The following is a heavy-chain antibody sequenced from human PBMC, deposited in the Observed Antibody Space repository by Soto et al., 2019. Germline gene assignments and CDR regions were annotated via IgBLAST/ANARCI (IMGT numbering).Heavy chain of an antibody. Sequence: PSETLSLTCAFSGGSIIGYYGSWIRQPPGKGLEWIGYISYSGSTNYNPSLKNRVTISVDTSKNQFSLKLSFVTAADTAVYYCAREGGVATPIGMDVWGQGTTVTVSS. V-gene: IGHV4-59*01. D-gene: IGHD5-12*01. CDR3: AREGGVATPIGMDV. J-gene: IGHJ6*02. CDR2: ISYSGST. CDR1: GGSIIGYY.